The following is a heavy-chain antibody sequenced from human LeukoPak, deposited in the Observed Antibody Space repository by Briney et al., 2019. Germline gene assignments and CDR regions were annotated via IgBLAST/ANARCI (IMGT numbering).Heavy chain of an antibody. V-gene: IGHV3-7*03. CDR3: AKDPRRMARLITFGGGRPYYFDY. Sequence: GGSLRLSCAASGFTFSRYWMSWVRQAPGKGLEWVANVKEDGSEKYYVGSVKGRFTISRDNSKNTLYLQMNSLRAEDTAVYYCAKDPRRMARLITFGGGRPYYFDYWGQGTLVTVSS. J-gene: IGHJ4*02. D-gene: IGHD3-16*01. CDR2: VKEDGSEK. CDR1: GFTFSRYW.